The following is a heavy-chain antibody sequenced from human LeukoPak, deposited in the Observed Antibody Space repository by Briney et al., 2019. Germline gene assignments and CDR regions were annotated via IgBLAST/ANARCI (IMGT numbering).Heavy chain of an antibody. CDR3: ARDLEDTAMANFDY. CDR2: MNPNSGNT. Sequence: GASVKVSCKASGYTFTSYDINWVRQATGQGLEWMGWMNPNSGNTGYAQKLQGRVTMTTDTSTSTAYMELRSLRSDDTAVYYCARDLEDTAMANFDYWGQGTLVTVSS. J-gene: IGHJ4*02. D-gene: IGHD5-18*01. CDR1: GYTFTSYD. V-gene: IGHV1-8*01.